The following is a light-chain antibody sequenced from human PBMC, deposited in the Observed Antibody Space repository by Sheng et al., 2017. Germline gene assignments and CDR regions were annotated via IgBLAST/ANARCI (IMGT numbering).Light chain of an antibody. CDR2: GAS. J-gene: IGKJ1*01. Sequence: EIVLTQSPGTLSLSPGERATLSCRASQSVSSNFLAWYHQRPGQAPRLLIYGASSRATGIADRFSGSGSGTEFTLTIRSLQSEDSAVYYCQQYNNWPPWTFGQGTKVEI. CDR3: QQYNNWPPWT. V-gene: IGKV3D-15*01. CDR1: QSVSSN.